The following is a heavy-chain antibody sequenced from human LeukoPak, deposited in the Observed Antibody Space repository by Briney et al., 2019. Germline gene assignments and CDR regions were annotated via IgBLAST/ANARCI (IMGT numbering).Heavy chain of an antibody. CDR3: AKDIPGIAAAGTSWGYFDL. J-gene: IGHJ2*01. Sequence: GGSLRLSCAASGFTFSSYGMHWVRQAPGKGLEWVAFIRYDGSNKYYADSVKGRFTISRDNSKNTLYLQMNSLRAEDTAVYYCAKDIPGIAAAGTSWGYFDLWGRGTLVAVSS. CDR1: GFTFSSYG. D-gene: IGHD6-13*01. CDR2: IRYDGSNK. V-gene: IGHV3-30*02.